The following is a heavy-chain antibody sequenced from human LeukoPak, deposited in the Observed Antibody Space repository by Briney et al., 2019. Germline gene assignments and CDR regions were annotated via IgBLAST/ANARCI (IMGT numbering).Heavy chain of an antibody. D-gene: IGHD2-15*01. J-gene: IGHJ6*02. CDR1: GYTFTGFY. Sequence: ASVKVSCKASGYTFTGFYMHWVRQAPGQGLEWMGMINPSSGRTSYAQKFQGRVTMTRDTSTSTVYMELSSLRSEDTAVYYCARVPYCSGGSCYDYYYYGMDVWGQGTTVTVSS. CDR2: INPSSGRT. V-gene: IGHV1-46*01. CDR3: ARVPYCSGGSCYDYYYYGMDV.